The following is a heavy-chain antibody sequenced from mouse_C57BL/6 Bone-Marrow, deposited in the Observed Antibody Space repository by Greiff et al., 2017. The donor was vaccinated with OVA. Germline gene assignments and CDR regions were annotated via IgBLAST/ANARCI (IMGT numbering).Heavy chain of an antibody. D-gene: IGHD2-1*01. CDR3: ARGGNYGPYAMDY. CDR2: ISDGGSYT. CDR1: GFTFSSYA. Sequence: DVKLVESGGGLVKPGGSLKLSCAASGFTFSSYAMSWVRQTPEKRLEWVATISDGGSYTYYPDNVKGRFTISRDNAKNNLYLQMSHLKSEDTAMYYCARGGNYGPYAMDYWGQGTSVTVSS. V-gene: IGHV5-4*03. J-gene: IGHJ4*01.